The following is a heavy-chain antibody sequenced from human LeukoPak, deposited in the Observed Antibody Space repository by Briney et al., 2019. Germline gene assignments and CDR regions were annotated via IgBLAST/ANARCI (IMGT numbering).Heavy chain of an antibody. CDR2: ISGSSSTI. J-gene: IGHJ4*02. Sequence: GGSLRLSCAASGFTLSSYSMNWVRQAPGKGLEWISYISGSSSTIYYAGSVKGRFTISRDNAKNSLYLQMNSLRAEDTAVYYCARAEQWLATVTWGQGTLVTVSS. CDR3: ARAEQWLATVT. V-gene: IGHV3-48*04. CDR1: GFTLSSYS. D-gene: IGHD6-19*01.